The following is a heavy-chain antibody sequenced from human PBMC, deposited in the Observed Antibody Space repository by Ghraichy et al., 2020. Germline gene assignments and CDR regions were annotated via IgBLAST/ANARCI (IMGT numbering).Heavy chain of an antibody. J-gene: IGHJ5*02. CDR3: AREKSGANWFDP. CDR1: GGSISSGDYY. D-gene: IGHD3-10*01. CDR2: IYYSGST. V-gene: IGHV4-31*03. Sequence: SETLSLTCTVSGGSISSGDYYWTWIRQHPGKGLEWIGYIYYSGSTYYNPSLKSRVTISVDTSKNQFSLKLSSVTAADTAVYYCAREKSGANWFDPWGQGTLVTVSS.